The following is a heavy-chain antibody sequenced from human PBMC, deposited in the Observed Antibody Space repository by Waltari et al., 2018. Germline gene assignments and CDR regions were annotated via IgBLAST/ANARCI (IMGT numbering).Heavy chain of an antibody. CDR1: GYTFTDYY. Sequence: EVQLVQSGAEVKKPGATVKISCKVSGYTFTDYYMHWVQQTPGKGLEWMGLVDPEDGETRYAEKFQGRVTITADTSTGTADMELSSLRSEDTAVYYCATDLFILERPNWFDPWGQGTLVTVSS. V-gene: IGHV1-69-2*01. CDR3: ATDLFILERPNWFDP. D-gene: IGHD2-21*01. CDR2: VDPEDGET. J-gene: IGHJ5*02.